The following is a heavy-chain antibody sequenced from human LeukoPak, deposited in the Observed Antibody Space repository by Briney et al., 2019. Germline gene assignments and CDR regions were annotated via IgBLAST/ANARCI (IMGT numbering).Heavy chain of an antibody. V-gene: IGHV5-51*01. J-gene: IGHJ4*02. CDR1: GYSFSTYW. Sequence: GESLKISCKGSGYSFSTYWIAWVRQMPGKGLEYMGIIYPGDYDTRYSPSFRGQVTISVDKSIATAYLQWASLKASDTATYYCARAPTSVSNPYYFDSWGQGTLVTVSS. D-gene: IGHD4-11*01. CDR2: IYPGDYDT. CDR3: ARAPTSVSNPYYFDS.